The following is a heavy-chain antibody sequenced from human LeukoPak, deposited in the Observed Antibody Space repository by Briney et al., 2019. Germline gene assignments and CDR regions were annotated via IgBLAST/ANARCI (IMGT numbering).Heavy chain of an antibody. D-gene: IGHD1-14*01. CDR1: GGSFSGYY. J-gene: IGHJ5*02. CDR2: INHSGST. CDR3: ARVTSRLGWFDP. Sequence: SETLSLTCAVYGGSFSGYYWSWIRQPPGKGLEWIGEINHSGSTNYNPSLKSRVTISVDTSKNQFSLKLRSVTAADTAVYYCARVTSRLGWFDPWGQGTLVTVSS. V-gene: IGHV4-34*01.